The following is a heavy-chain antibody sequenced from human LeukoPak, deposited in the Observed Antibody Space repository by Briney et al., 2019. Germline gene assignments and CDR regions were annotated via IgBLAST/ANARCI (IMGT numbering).Heavy chain of an antibody. CDR2: INHNGNVN. D-gene: IGHD3-16*01. V-gene: IGHV3-7*03. Sequence: QAGGSLRLSCVASGLTIGSRYMNWARQAPGKGLEWVASINHNGNVNYYVDSVKGRFTISRDNAKNSLYLQMSNLRAEDTAVYFCARGGGLDVWGQGATVTVSS. J-gene: IGHJ6*02. CDR3: ARGGGLDV. CDR1: GLTIGSRY.